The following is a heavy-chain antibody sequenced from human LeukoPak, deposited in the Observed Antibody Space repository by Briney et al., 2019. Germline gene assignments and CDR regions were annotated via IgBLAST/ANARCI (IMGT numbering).Heavy chain of an antibody. D-gene: IGHD1-26*01. J-gene: IGHJ4*02. CDR1: GFTFSSYE. CDR3: ARNKRGLPRIGFDY. Sequence: GGSLRLSCAASGFTFSSYEMNWVRQAPGKGLEWVSYISSSGSTIYYADSVKGRFTISRDNAKNSLYLQMNSLRAEDKAVYYCARNKRGLPRIGFDYWGQGTLVTVSS. CDR2: ISSSGSTI. V-gene: IGHV3-48*03.